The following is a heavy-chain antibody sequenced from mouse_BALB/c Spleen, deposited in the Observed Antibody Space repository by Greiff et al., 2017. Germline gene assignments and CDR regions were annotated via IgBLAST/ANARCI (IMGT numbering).Heavy chain of an antibody. V-gene: IGHV14-1*02. Sequence: VQLQQSGPELVRPGASVKLSCKASGFYIKDYYMHWVKQRPGQGLEWIGWIDPENGNTIYDPKFQGKASITADTSSNTAYLQLSSLTSEDAAVYYYAVYYDYDDGSLDYWGQGTPVTVSA. J-gene: IGHJ3*01. CDR1: GFYIKDYY. D-gene: IGHD2-4*01. CDR2: IDPENGNT. CDR3: AVYYDYDDGSLDY.